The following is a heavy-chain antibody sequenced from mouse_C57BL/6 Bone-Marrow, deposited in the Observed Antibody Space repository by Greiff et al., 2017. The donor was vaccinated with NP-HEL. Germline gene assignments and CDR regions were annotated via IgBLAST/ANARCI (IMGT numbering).Heavy chain of an antibody. CDR2: ISDGGSYT. J-gene: IGHJ3*01. V-gene: IGHV5-4*03. Sequence: DVMLVESGGGLVKPGGSLKLSCAASGFTFSSYAMSWVRQTPEKRLEWVATISDGGSYTYYPDNVKGRFTISRDNAKNNLYLQMSHLKSEDTAIYYCDTAQASFAYWGQGTLVTVSA. D-gene: IGHD3-2*02. CDR1: GFTFSSYA. CDR3: DTAQASFAY.